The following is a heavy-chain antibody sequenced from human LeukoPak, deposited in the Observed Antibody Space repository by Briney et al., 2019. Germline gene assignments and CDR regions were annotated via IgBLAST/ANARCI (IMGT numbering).Heavy chain of an antibody. J-gene: IGHJ4*02. CDR2: INQDGSEK. V-gene: IGHV3-7*01. D-gene: IGHD6-19*01. CDR1: GFPFSSHW. CDR3: ASGGGWVFNN. Sequence: GGSLRLSCAASGFPFSSHWLSWFRQSPGKGLEWVAHINQDGSEKYYVDSVKGRFTISRDNARNSQYLQMNSLRAEDTAVYYCASGGGWVFNNWGQGTLVTASS.